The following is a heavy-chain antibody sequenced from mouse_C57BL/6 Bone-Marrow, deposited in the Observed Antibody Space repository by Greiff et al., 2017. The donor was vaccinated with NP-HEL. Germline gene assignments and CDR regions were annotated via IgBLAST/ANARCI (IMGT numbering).Heavy chain of an antibody. Sequence: VQLQQPGAELVRPGTSVKLSCKASGYTFTSYWMHWVKQRPGQGLEWIGVIDPSDSYTNYNQKFKGKATLTVDTSSSTAYMQLSSLTSEDSAVYYCARKKRGLLGYFDYWGQGTTLTVSS. D-gene: IGHD2-3*01. V-gene: IGHV1-59*01. CDR2: IDPSDSYT. CDR1: GYTFTSYW. CDR3: ARKKRGLLGYFDY. J-gene: IGHJ2*01.